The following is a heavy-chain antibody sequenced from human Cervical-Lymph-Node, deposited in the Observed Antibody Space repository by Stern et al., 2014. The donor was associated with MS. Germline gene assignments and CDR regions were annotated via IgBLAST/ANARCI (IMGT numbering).Heavy chain of an antibody. CDR3: AKLSHGSGRDS. D-gene: IGHD3-10*01. CDR2: INPNTGGT. Sequence: VQLVQSGAEVKKPGASVKVSCRSSGSTFTGYYMHWVRQAPGQGLEWMGWINPNTGGTNYAQKFQDRVTMTTDTSSSTTYMELSRLRSDDTAVYYCAKLSHGSGRDSWGQGTLVTVSS. V-gene: IGHV1-2*02. CDR1: GSTFTGYY. J-gene: IGHJ4*02.